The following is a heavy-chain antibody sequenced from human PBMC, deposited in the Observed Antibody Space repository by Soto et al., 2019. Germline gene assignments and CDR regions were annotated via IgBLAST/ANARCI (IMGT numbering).Heavy chain of an antibody. Sequence: QVQLVQSGAAVKKPGASVKVSCKASGYTFISYYIHWVRQAPGQGLEWMGLINPSDGSTTSLQKFQGRVTMARDTATSTVYMELSSLRSEDTAVYNCARGIYYSDGGGGLRYWGQGTLVTVSS. V-gene: IGHV1-46*01. D-gene: IGHD3-22*01. CDR3: ARGIYYSDGGGGLRY. CDR1: GYTFISYY. CDR2: INPSDGST. J-gene: IGHJ4*02.